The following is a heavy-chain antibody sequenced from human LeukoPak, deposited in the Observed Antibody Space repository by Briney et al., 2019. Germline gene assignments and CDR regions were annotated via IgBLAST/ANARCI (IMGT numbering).Heavy chain of an antibody. CDR1: GYTFTGYY. Sequence: ASVKVSCKASGYTFTGYYMHWVRQAPGQGLEWMGWINPNSGGTNYAQKFQGRVTMTRDTPISTAYMELSTLRSDHPAVFFFRRDRGPSGWDLDYWGQGTLVTVSS. CDR3: RRDRGPSGWDLDY. V-gene: IGHV1-2*02. CDR2: INPNSGGT. D-gene: IGHD6-19*01. J-gene: IGHJ4*02.